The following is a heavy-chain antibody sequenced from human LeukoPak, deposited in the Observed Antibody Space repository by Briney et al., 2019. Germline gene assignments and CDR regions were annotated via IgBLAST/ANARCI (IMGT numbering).Heavy chain of an antibody. J-gene: IGHJ6*03. CDR1: GGSFSGYY. CDR3: ARGPILEPYYMDV. V-gene: IGHV4-34*01. CDR2: INHSGST. Sequence: SETLSLTCAVYGGSFSGYYWSWIRQPPGKGLEWIGEINHSGSTNYNPSLKSGVTISVDTSKNQFSLKLSSVTAADTAVYYCARGPILEPYYMDVWGKGTTVTVSS. D-gene: IGHD3-3*01.